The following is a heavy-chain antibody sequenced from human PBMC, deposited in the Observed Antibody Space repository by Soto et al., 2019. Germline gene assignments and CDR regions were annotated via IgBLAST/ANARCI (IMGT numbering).Heavy chain of an antibody. D-gene: IGHD3-10*01. Sequence: GASVKVSCKASGYTFTSYYMHWVRQAPGQGLEWIGWINPNSGGTNYAQRFQGRVTMTRDTSISTAYMELSRLRSDDTAAYYCARDIRGATNYYYYHGMDVWGQGTTVTVSS. CDR3: ARDIRGATNYYYYHGMDV. CDR2: INPNSGGT. J-gene: IGHJ6*02. CDR1: GYTFTSYY. V-gene: IGHV1-2*02.